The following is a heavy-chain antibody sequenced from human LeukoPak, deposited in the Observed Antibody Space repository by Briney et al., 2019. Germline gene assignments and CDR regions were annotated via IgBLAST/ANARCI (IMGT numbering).Heavy chain of an antibody. D-gene: IGHD4-17*01. CDR2: ISTSGRYT. CDR1: GFTFSDYY. CDR3: AREAVTRNYFDY. J-gene: IGHJ4*02. Sequence: PGGSLRLSCAASGFTFSDYYMSWIRQAPGKGLEWVSYISTSGRYTYYADSVKGRFTISRDNSKNTLYLQMNSLRAEDTAVYYCAREAVTRNYFDYWGQGTLVTVSS. V-gene: IGHV3-11*05.